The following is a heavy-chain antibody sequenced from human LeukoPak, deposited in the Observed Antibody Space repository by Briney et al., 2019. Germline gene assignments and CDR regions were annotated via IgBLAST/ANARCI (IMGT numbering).Heavy chain of an antibody. CDR3: ASHRGYCSGTSCYFGHYYYYYMDV. J-gene: IGHJ6*03. CDR2: ISSSSSTI. V-gene: IGHV3-48*01. CDR1: GFTFSSYS. Sequence: GGSLRLSCAASGFTFSSYSMNWVRQAPGKGLEWVSYISSSSSTIYYADSVKGRFTISRDNAKNSLYLQMNSLRAEDTAVYYCASHRGYCSGTSCYFGHYYYYYMDVWGKGTTVTVSS. D-gene: IGHD2-2*01.